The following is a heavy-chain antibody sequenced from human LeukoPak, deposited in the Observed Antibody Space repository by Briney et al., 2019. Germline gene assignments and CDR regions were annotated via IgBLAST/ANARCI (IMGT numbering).Heavy chain of an antibody. V-gene: IGHV1-18*01. CDR3: ARVGPNCSSIRCYVRH. D-gene: IGHD2-2*01. CDR2: ISADNGNT. Sequence: GASVKVSCKASGGTFSSYAISWVRQAPGQGLEWMGWISADNGNTNYAQNLQGRVTMTTDTSTSTAYMEVRGLRSDDTAMYYCARVGPNCSSIRCYVRHWGQGTLVTVSS. CDR1: GGTFSSYA. J-gene: IGHJ4*02.